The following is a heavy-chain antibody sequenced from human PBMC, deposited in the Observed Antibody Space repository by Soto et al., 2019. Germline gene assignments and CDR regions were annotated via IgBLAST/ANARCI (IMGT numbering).Heavy chain of an antibody. CDR3: ASSYGDYVRGNYYYYYMDV. CDR2: TYYRSKWYN. Sequence: PSQTLSLTCAISGDSVSSNSAAWNWIRQSPSRGLEWLGRTYYRSKWYNDYAVSVKSRITINPDTSKNQFSLQLNSVTPEDTAVYYCASSYGDYVRGNYYYYYMDVWGKGTTVTVSS. V-gene: IGHV6-1*01. CDR1: GDSVSSNSAA. J-gene: IGHJ6*03. D-gene: IGHD4-17*01.